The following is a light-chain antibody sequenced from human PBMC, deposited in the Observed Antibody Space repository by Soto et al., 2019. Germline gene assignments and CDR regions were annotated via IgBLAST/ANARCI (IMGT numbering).Light chain of an antibody. J-gene: IGKJ2*01. CDR2: AAS. V-gene: IGKV3-20*01. CDR1: QSVTNNY. CDR3: QQYGTSPT. Sequence: EIVLTQSPATLSLSPGERATLSCRASQSVTNNYLAWYQQKPGQSPRLLIYAASTRATGVPDRFSGSGSGTDFTLTISRLEPEDFAVYHCQQYGTSPTFGQGTKLEIK.